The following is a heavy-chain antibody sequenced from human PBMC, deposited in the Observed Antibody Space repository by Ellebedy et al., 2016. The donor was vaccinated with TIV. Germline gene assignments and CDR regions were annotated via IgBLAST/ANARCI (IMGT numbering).Heavy chain of an antibody. CDR1: GFTFSSYS. CDR3: AGVVTAIGVDY. CDR2: ISSSSSTI. V-gene: IGHV3-48*01. J-gene: IGHJ4*02. Sequence: PGGSLRLSCAASGFTFSSYSMNWVRQAPGKGLEWVSYISSSSSTIYYADSVKGRFTISRDNAKNSLYLQMNSLRAEDTAVYYCAGVVTAIGVDYWGQGTLVTVSS. D-gene: IGHD2-21*02.